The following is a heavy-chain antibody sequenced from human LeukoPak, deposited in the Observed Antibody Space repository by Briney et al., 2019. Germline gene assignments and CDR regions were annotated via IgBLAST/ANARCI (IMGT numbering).Heavy chain of an antibody. Sequence: SVKVSCKASGGTFSSYAISWVRQAPGQGLEWMGRINPILGIANYAQKFQGRVTITADESTSTAYMELSSLRSEDTAVYYCARERGSITGTTGAFDIWGQGTMVTVSS. J-gene: IGHJ3*02. CDR3: ARERGSITGTTGAFDI. CDR1: GGTFSSYA. D-gene: IGHD1-7*01. CDR2: INPILGIA. V-gene: IGHV1-69*04.